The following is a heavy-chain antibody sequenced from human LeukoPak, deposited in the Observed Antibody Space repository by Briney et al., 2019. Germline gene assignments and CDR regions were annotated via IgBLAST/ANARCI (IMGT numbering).Heavy chain of an antibody. J-gene: IGHJ4*02. CDR1: GFTSSNYW. Sequence: GGCLRLSCAAPGFTSSNYWMTWVRQAPGKGLEWVAHINQDGSKEYYMDSVKARFTISRDNAKNSLSLQMNSLRAEDTAVYYCVRDGGVSGYDLLDYWGQGTLVTVSS. CDR3: VRDGGVSGYDLLDY. D-gene: IGHD5-12*01. V-gene: IGHV3-7*01. CDR2: INQDGSKE.